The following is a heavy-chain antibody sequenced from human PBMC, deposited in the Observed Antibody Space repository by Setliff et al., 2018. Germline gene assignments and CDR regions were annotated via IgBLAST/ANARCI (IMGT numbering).Heavy chain of an antibody. J-gene: IGHJ6*03. CDR3: AREGVDTRSSTDYRYYMDV. Sequence: SVKVSCKASGYIFTSYGIHWVRQAPGQGLVWMGGINPIFGTAHYAQKFQGRVTITADESTSTAYMELSSLTSDDTAVYYCAREGVDTRSSTDYRYYMDVWGKGTTVTVSS. CDR1: GYIFTSYG. D-gene: IGHD5-18*01. V-gene: IGHV1-69*13. CDR2: INPIFGTA.